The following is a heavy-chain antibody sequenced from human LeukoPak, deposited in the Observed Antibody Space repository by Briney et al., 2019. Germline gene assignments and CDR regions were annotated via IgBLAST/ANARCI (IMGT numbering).Heavy chain of an antibody. J-gene: IGHJ4*02. V-gene: IGHV3-23*01. CDR3: AKRLGSGASGYFDY. CDR2: IRGSGGST. CDR1: GFTFSNYA. Sequence: PGGSLRLSCAASGFTFSNYAMSWVRQAPGKGLEWVSAIRGSGGSTHYADSVKGRFTISRDNSKNTLHLQMNSLRAEDTAVYYCAKRLGSGASGYFDYWGQGTLVTVSS. D-gene: IGHD2-15*01.